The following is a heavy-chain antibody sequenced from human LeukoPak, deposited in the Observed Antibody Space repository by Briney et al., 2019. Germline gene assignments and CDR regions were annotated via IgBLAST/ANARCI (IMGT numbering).Heavy chain of an antibody. CDR3: ARGGAVAGTNFDY. D-gene: IGHD6-19*01. CDR2: IIPIFGTA. CDR1: GGTFSSYA. Sequence: SVKVSCKASGGTFSSYAISWVRQAPGQGLEWMGGIIPIFGTANYAQKFQGRVTITTDESTSTAYMELSSLRSEDTAVCYCARGGAVAGTNFDYWGQGTLVTVSS. J-gene: IGHJ4*02. V-gene: IGHV1-69*05.